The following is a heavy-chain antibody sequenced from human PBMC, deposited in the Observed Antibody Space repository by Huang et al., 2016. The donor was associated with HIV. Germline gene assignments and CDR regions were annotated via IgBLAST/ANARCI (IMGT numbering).Heavy chain of an antibody. J-gene: IGHJ6*02. CDR3: ARRTPTPYYYYYYGMDV. Sequence: QLQLQESGPGLVKPSGTLSLTCTVSGGSIRSTNSYWGWIRQPPGKGLEWLGIIYYSGTTYYNPSLKSRVTISLDTSKNQFSRKLSSVTAADTAVYYCARRTPTPYYYYYYGMDVWGQGTTVTVSS. D-gene: IGHD2-15*01. CDR1: GGSIRSTNSY. CDR2: IYYSGTT. V-gene: IGHV4-39*01.